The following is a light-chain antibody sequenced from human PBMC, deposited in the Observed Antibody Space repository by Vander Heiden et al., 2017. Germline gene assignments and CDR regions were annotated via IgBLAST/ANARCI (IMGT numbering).Light chain of an antibody. CDR2: EVS. CDR3: CSYTRSSTLV. V-gene: IGLV2-14*01. J-gene: IGLJ1*01. CDR1: SSDIGDHDH. Sequence: QSALPQPAAVSGSPGHSITISCTGTSSDIGDHDHVSWYQQHPGKVPKVIIYEVSKRPSGVSNRFSGSKSGNSASLTISGLQAEDDADYYCCSYTRSSTLVFGTGTKVTAL.